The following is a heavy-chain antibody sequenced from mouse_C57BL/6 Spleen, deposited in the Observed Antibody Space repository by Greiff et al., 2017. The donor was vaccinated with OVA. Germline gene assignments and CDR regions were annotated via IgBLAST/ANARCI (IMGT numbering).Heavy chain of an antibody. CDR2: IDTSDSYT. D-gene: IGHD2-4*01. J-gene: IGHJ2*01. Sequence: VKLQQPGAELVMPGASVKLSCKASGYTFTSYWMHWVKQRPGQGLEWIGEIDTSDSYTNYNQKFKGKSTLTVDKSSSTAYMQLSSLTSEYSAVYYCARSVYDYEKYYFDYWGQGTTLTVSS. V-gene: IGHV1-69*01. CDR1: GYTFTSYW. CDR3: ARSVYDYEKYYFDY.